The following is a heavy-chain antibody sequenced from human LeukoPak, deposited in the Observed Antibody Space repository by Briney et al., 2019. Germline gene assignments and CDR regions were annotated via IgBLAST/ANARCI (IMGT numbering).Heavy chain of an antibody. D-gene: IGHD6-19*01. J-gene: IGHJ6*03. Sequence: GGSLRLSCAASGFTFISYSIHWVRQAPGKGLEWVAFIRYDGSNKYYADSVKGRFTISRDNAKNSLYLQMNSLRAEDTAVYYCARSSGWYHRGPDYYSYYMDVWGKGTTVTVS. CDR2: IRYDGSNK. CDR1: GFTFISYS. V-gene: IGHV3-30*02. CDR3: ARSSGWYHRGPDYYSYYMDV.